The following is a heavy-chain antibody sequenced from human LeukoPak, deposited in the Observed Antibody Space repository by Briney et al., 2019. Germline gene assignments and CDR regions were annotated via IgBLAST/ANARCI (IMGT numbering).Heavy chain of an antibody. V-gene: IGHV3-23*01. D-gene: IGHD6-13*01. J-gene: IGHJ4*02. CDR1: GFTVSSNY. Sequence: GGSLRLSCAASGFTVSSNYMSWVRQAPGEGLEWVSAITDSGGSTYYADSVKGRFTISRDNSKNTLYLQMNSLRADDTATYYCAKGSSSSRPYYFDYWGQGTLVTVSS. CDR2: ITDSGGST. CDR3: AKGSSSSRPYYFDY.